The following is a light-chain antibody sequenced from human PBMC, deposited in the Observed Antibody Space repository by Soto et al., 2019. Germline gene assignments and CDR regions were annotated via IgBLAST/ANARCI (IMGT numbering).Light chain of an antibody. Sequence: QSALTQPASVSGSPGQSITISCTGTSSDVGGYNYVSWYQQHPGKAPQLMIYEVSNRPSGVSYRFSGSKSGNTASLTISGLQAEDEANYYCSSYTSSSTPVVFGGGTKLTVL. CDR1: SSDVGGYNY. CDR2: EVS. V-gene: IGLV2-14*01. CDR3: SSYTSSSTPVV. J-gene: IGLJ2*01.